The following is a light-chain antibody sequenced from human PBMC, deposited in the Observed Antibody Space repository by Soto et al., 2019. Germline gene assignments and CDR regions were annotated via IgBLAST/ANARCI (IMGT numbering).Light chain of an antibody. V-gene: IGKV2-28*01. CDR2: MGS. CDR1: QSLLHSNGNNY. CDR3: MQALQTPIT. J-gene: IGKJ5*01. Sequence: DIVVTQFPVSLPVTPGEPASISCNASQSLLHSNGNNYVDWYLQKPGQSPHLLIFMGSNRASGVPDRFSGSGSATDFALKISRVEAEDVGTYYCMQALQTPITFGQGTRLEIK.